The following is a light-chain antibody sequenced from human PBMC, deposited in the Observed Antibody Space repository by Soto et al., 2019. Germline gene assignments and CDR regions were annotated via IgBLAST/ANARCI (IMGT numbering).Light chain of an antibody. CDR1: QGITNY. J-gene: IGKJ1*01. CDR3: QQYNSAHSYS. Sequence: DIQMTQSPSSLSASVGDRVTITCRASQGITNYLAWYQQKPGKVPKLLIYSASTLHSGVPSRFSGSGSGTDFTLTINSLPPEDVATYYCQQYNSAHSYSFGQGTKVEIK. V-gene: IGKV1-27*01. CDR2: SAS.